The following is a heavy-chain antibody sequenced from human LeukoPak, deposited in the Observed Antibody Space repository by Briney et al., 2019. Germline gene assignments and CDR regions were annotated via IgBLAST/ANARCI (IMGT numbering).Heavy chain of an antibody. V-gene: IGHV3-53*01. D-gene: IGHD3-3*01. CDR1: GFTVSSNY. CDR2: IYSGGGT. CDR3: ARDRVNFGYYYYGMDV. J-gene: IGHJ6*02. Sequence: GGSLRLSCAASGFTVSSNYMSWVRQAPGKGLEWVSVIYSGGGTYYANSVKGRFTISRDNSKNTLYLQMNSLRAEDTAVYYCARDRVNFGYYYYGMDVWGQGTTVTVSS.